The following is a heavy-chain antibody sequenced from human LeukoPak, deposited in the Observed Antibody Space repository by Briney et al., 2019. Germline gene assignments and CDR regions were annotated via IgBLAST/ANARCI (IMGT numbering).Heavy chain of an antibody. CDR3: ATYRHLPY. CDR2: MNIDGSER. D-gene: IGHD2-2*02. CDR1: GFSFSNYW. Sequence: GGSLRLSCAASGFSFSNYWMGWVRQAPGKRPEWVANMNIDGSERYYADSVKGRFTISRDNAKNSLYLQMSSLRAEDSAMYYCATYRHLPYWGQGILVTVSS. J-gene: IGHJ4*02. V-gene: IGHV3-7*01.